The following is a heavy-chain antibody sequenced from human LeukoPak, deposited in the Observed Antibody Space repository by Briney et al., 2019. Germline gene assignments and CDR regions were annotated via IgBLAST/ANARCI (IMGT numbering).Heavy chain of an antibody. Sequence: ASVKVSCKASGYTFTGYYMHWVRQAPGQGLEWMGWINPNSGGTNYAQKFQGRVTMTRDTSISTAYMELSRLRSDDTGVYYCARDHQYYYDSSGYYDLGDYWGQGTLVTVSS. V-gene: IGHV1-2*02. J-gene: IGHJ4*02. D-gene: IGHD3-22*01. CDR3: ARDHQYYYDSSGYYDLGDY. CDR1: GYTFTGYY. CDR2: INPNSGGT.